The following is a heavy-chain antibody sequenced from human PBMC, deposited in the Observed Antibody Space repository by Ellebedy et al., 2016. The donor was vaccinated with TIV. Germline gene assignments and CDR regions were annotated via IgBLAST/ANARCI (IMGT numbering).Heavy chain of an antibody. CDR2: IYYSGST. Sequence: SETLSLXXTVSGGSISSYYWSWIRQPPGKGLEWIGYIYYSGSTNYNPSLKSRVTISVDTSKNQFSLKLSSVTAADTAVYYCARGGLGAATTRPFDYWGQGTLVTVSS. D-gene: IGHD2-15*01. V-gene: IGHV4-59*12. CDR1: GGSISSYY. J-gene: IGHJ4*02. CDR3: ARGGLGAATTRPFDY.